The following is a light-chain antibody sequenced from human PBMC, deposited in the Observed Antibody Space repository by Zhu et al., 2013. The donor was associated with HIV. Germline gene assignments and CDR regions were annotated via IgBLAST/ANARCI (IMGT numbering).Light chain of an antibody. CDR2: KAS. Sequence: DIQMTQSPSTLSASVGDRVTITCRASQSISSWLAWYQQKPGKAPKLLIYKASSLESGVPSRFSGSGSGTEFTLTISSLQPDDFATYYCLHYNKISTAFGQGTKVDI. CDR3: LHYNKISTA. J-gene: IGKJ2*01. V-gene: IGKV1-5*03. CDR1: QSISSW.